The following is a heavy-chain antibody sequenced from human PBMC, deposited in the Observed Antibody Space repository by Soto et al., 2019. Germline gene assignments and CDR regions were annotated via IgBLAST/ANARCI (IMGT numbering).Heavy chain of an antibody. Sequence: SETLSRTCTVSGGSISSYYWSWIRQPPGKGLEWIGYIYYSGSTNYNPSLKSRVTISVDTSKNQFSLKLSSVTAADTAVYYCASRLRYWGQGTLVTVSS. CDR1: GGSISSYY. CDR2: IYYSGST. D-gene: IGHD2-21*02. V-gene: IGHV4-59*01. J-gene: IGHJ4*02. CDR3: ASRLRY.